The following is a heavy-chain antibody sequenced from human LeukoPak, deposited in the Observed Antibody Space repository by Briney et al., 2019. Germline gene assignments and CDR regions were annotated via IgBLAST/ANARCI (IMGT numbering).Heavy chain of an antibody. V-gene: IGHV4-4*09. Sequence: SETLSLTCSVSGGSISSYYWSWLRQPPGKGLEWIGYIYTSGSTNYNASLESRVTISVDTSKNQFSLRLSSVTAADTAVYYCARFHDYTYNWFDPWGQGTLVTVSS. CDR2: IYTSGST. CDR3: ARFHDYTYNWFDP. J-gene: IGHJ5*02. D-gene: IGHD4-11*01. CDR1: GGSISSYY.